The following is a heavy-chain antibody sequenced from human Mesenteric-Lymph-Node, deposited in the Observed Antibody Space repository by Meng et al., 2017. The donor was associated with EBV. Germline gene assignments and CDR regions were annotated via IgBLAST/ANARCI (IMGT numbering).Heavy chain of an antibody. J-gene: IGHJ5*02. CDR2: VYNSGRT. CDR1: GATVSSGSYY. CDR3: ARDQSGLSGFDP. V-gene: IGHV4-61*01. Sequence: QVRLQESGPGLLKPSETLSLTCTVSGATVSSGSYYWAWIRQPPGKGLEWIGQVYNSGRTNYNPSLKSRVTISVDTSKNQFSLKLSSVTAADTAVYYCARDQSGLSGFDPWGQGTLVTVSS. D-gene: IGHD3-3*01.